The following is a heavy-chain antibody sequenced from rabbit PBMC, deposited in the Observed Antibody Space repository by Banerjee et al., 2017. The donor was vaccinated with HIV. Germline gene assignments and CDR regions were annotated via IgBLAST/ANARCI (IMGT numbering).Heavy chain of an antibody. J-gene: IGHJ4*01. CDR1: GFSFSSSYW. D-gene: IGHD6-1*01. Sequence: QEQLEESGGGLVQPEGSLTLTCTASGFSFSSSYWICWVRQAPGKGLEWIACIYAASSVITYYASWAKGRFTISKTSSTTVTLQMTSLTAADTATYFCARGTGYAGYGYATAYFTLWGPGTLVTVS. CDR3: ARGTGYAGYGYATAYFTL. V-gene: IGHV1S45*01. CDR2: IYAASSVIT.